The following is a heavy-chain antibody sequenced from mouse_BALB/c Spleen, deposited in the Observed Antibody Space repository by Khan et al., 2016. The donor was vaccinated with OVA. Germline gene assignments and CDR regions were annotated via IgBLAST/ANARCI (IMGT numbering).Heavy chain of an antibody. V-gene: IGHV1-4*01. CDR1: GYTFTSYT. J-gene: IGHJ3*01. CDR3: VRDGAYHRNDGWFAY. D-gene: IGHD2-14*01. Sequence: QVQLKQSGAELVRPGASVKMSCKASGYTFTSYTIHWIKLRPGQGLEWIGFINPSNGYTNYNQKFKDKATLTADKSSTTVYLQLSSLTSDDSAVYNGVRDGAYHRNDGWFAYWGQGTLVTVSA. CDR2: INPSNGYT.